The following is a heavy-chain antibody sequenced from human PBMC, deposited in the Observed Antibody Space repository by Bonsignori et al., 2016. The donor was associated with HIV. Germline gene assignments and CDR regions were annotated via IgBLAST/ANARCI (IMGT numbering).Heavy chain of an antibody. Sequence: EVQLVESGGGAVQPGGSLRLSCAAPGLTLSKYWMHWISQAPGKGLEWVSGIKDDGIDTRYADSVMGRFTISRDDAKNTLHLQMHSLRADDTAVXHCVRLVYCDYGVLTSDYWG. CDR2: IKDDGIDT. CDR1: GLTLSKYW. CDR3: VRLVYCDYGVLTSDY. V-gene: IGHV3-74*01. J-gene: IGHJ4*01. D-gene: IGHD3-9*01.